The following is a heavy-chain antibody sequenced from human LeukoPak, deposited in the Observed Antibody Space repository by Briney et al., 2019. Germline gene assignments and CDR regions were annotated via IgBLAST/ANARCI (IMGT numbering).Heavy chain of an antibody. J-gene: IGHJ6*02. D-gene: IGHD3-10*01. CDR3: ARDGMDRYYYYGMDV. Sequence: SQTLSLTCTVSGGSISSGSYYWSWIRQPAGKGLEWIGRIYTRGSTNYNPSLKSRVTISVDTSKNQFSLELSSVTAADTAVYYCARDGMDRYYYYGMDVWGQGTTVTVSS. CDR1: GGSISSGSYY. V-gene: IGHV4-61*02. CDR2: IYTRGST.